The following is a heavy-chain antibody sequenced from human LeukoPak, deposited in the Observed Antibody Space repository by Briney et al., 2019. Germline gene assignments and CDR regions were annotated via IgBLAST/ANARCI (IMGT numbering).Heavy chain of an antibody. J-gene: IGHJ5*02. Sequence: GGSLRLSCAASGFTFTTYWMHWVRQAPGKGLEWVGRIRSNSDGGTIDYAAPVKGRFTLSRDDSKTTLYLQMNSLQTEDTAVYYCATDFYDSTWGQGTLVTVSS. CDR1: GFTFTTYW. CDR2: IRSNSDGGTI. CDR3: ATDFYDST. D-gene: IGHD3-22*01. V-gene: IGHV3-15*07.